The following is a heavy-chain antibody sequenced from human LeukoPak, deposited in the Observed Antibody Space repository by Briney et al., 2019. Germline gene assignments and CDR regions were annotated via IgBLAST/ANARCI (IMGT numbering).Heavy chain of an antibody. CDR1: GGSISRSRYY. Sequence: SETLSLTCSVSGGSISRSRYYWGWIRQPPGKGLEWIGSIYYSYSGTTYYNPSLKGRVTLSVDTSKNEFSLRLTSVTAADTALYFCATITKQWLDPFDYWGQGTPVTVSS. V-gene: IGHV4-39*01. J-gene: IGHJ4*02. D-gene: IGHD6-19*01. CDR2: IYYSYSGTT. CDR3: ATITKQWLDPFDY.